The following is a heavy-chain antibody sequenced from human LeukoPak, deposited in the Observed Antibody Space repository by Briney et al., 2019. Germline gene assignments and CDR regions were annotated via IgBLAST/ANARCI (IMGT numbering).Heavy chain of an antibody. J-gene: IGHJ1*01. D-gene: IGHD3-10*01. CDR2: INNEGTTI. V-gene: IGHV3-74*01. CDR1: GLTFGNSW. CDR3: ARVSGLGMNEYYQH. Sequence: GGSLRLSCEASGLTFGNSWMHWVRQAPGKGLVWVSRINNEGTTISYADSVKGRFTISRDNAKNTLYLQMNSLRAEDTAVYYCARVSGLGMNEYYQHWGQGTLVTVAS.